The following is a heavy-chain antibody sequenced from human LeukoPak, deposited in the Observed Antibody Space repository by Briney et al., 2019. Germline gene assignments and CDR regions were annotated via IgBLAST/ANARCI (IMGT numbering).Heavy chain of an antibody. CDR2: ISGSGANT. D-gene: IGHD1-26*01. V-gene: IGHV3-23*01. CDR3: TKDHKYSGSPRAFDI. Sequence: GGSLRLSCAASGFTFNNYAMSWVRQAPGKGLEWVSGISGSGANTNYADSVKGRLTISRDNSKNTLYLQTNSLRAEDTAVYYCTKDHKYSGSPRAFDIWGQGTMVTVSS. J-gene: IGHJ3*02. CDR1: GFTFNNYA.